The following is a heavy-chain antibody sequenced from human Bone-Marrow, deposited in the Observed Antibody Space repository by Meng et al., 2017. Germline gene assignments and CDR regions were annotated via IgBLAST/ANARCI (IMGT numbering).Heavy chain of an antibody. V-gene: IGHV6-1*01. D-gene: IGHD1-26*01. CDR3: AREDDGTYRTDY. CDR1: GDSVSSNSAA. CDR2: TYYRSKWYN. J-gene: IGHJ4*02. Sequence: SQTLSLTCAIPGDSVSSNSAAWNWITQSPSRGLEWLGRTYYRSKWYNDYAVSVKSRITINPDTSKNQFSLQLNSVTPENTAVYCCAREDDGTYRTDYWGQGTLVTVSS.